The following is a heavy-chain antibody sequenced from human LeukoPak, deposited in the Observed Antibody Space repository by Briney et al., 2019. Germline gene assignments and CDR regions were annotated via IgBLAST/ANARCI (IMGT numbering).Heavy chain of an antibody. D-gene: IGHD2-21*02. J-gene: IGHJ5*02. CDR1: GDSLNTYY. Sequence: SETLSLTCTVSGDSLNTYYWTWIRQTPGKELEWIGFVASSGTSNYNPSLKSRVTISIDTPKNQFSLALTSVTPADTAVYYCARVVRGVVTSNWFDPWGQGTLVTVSS. V-gene: IGHV4-59*01. CDR2: VASSGTS. CDR3: ARVVRGVVTSNWFDP.